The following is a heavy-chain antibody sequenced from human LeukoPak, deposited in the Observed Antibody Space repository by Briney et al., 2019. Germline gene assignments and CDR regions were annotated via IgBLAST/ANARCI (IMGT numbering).Heavy chain of an antibody. Sequence: SETLSLTCTVSGGSISSYYWSWIRQPPGKGLEWIGYIYYSGSTNYNPSLKSRVTISVDTSKNQFSLKLSSVTAADTAVYYCARTLYSSSWYGNWFDPWGQGTLVTVSS. D-gene: IGHD6-13*01. CDR2: IYYSGST. V-gene: IGHV4-59*08. J-gene: IGHJ5*02. CDR1: GGSISSYY. CDR3: ARTLYSSSWYGNWFDP.